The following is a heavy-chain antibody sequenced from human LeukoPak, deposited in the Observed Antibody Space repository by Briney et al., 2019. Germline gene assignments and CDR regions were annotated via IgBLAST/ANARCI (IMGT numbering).Heavy chain of an antibody. CDR1: GGSISSSSYY. CDR2: IYYSGST. V-gene: IGHV4-39*07. J-gene: IGHJ6*02. CDR3: ARDLYGMDV. Sequence: SETLSLTRTVSGGSISSSSYYWGWIRQPPGKGLEWIGSIYYSGSTYYNPSLKSRVTISVDTSKNQFSLKLSSVTAADTAVYYCARDLYGMDVWGQGTTVTVSS.